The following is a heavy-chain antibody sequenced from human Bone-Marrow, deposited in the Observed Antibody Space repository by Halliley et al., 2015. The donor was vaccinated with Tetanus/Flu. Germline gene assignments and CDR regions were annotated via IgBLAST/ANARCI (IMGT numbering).Heavy chain of an antibody. J-gene: IGHJ4*02. CDR1: GFTFSHYA. D-gene: IGHD2-15*01. V-gene: IGHV3-30*18. CDR3: AKNPNDSVDSDFDY. Sequence: QLVQSGGGEVQPGRSLRLSCATSGFTFSHYAIHWVRQAPGKGLEWLAVISYDGREKYYADSVEGRFTLSRDNSKNTAYLHMDRLRAEDTAMYYCAKNPNDSVDSDFDYWGQGTLVSVSS. CDR2: ISYDGREK.